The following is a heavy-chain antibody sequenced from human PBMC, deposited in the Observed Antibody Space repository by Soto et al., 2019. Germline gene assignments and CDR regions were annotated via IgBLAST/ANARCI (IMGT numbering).Heavy chain of an antibody. CDR3: ARDLRVAHDAFDS. CDR1: GGSISSGDYY. Sequence: SETLSLTCTVSGGSISSGDYYWSWIRQPPGKGLEWIGYIYYSGSTYYNPSLKSRVTISVDTSKNQFSLKLSSVTAADTAVYYCARDLRVAHDAFDSWGQATRVTVAS. J-gene: IGHJ3*02. CDR2: IYYSGST. D-gene: IGHD2-15*01. V-gene: IGHV4-30-4*01.